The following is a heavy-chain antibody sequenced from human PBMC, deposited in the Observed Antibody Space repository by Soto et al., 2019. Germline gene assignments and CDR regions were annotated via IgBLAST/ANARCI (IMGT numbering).Heavy chain of an antibody. D-gene: IGHD4-17*01. Sequence: VQLVESGGGVVQPGRSLRLSCAASGFTFSYYAFHWVRQAPGKGLEWVSMISSDGRIENYADSVRGRFTISRDNSRNTLYLQMNSLRPADTAVYYCARDEGVPGAGFDSWGQGNLVTVSS. CDR1: GFTFSYYA. CDR3: ARDEGVPGAGFDS. J-gene: IGHJ5*01. V-gene: IGHV3-30*04. CDR2: ISSDGRIE.